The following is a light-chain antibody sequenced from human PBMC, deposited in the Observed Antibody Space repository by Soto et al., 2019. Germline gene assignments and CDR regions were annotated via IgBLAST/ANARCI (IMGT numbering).Light chain of an antibody. CDR2: GAS. CDR3: QVRTDWPPFKYT. J-gene: IGKJ2*01. Sequence: EIVLTQSPGTLSLSPGERATLFCRASQSVSSSYLAWYQQKPGQAPRLLIYGASSRATGIPDRFSGSGSGTDFTLTISRLEPEDFAVYYCQVRTDWPPFKYTFGQGTKLEVK. CDR1: QSVSSSY. V-gene: IGKV3D-20*02.